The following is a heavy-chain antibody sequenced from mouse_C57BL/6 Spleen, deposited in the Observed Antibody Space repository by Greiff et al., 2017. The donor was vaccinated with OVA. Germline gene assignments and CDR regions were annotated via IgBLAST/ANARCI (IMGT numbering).Heavy chain of an antibody. V-gene: IGHV1-55*01. D-gene: IGHD1-1*01. CDR3: ARGTTVVADY. Sequence: QVQLKQPGAELVKPGDSVKMSCKASGYTFTSYWITWVKQRPGQGLEWIGDIYPGSGSTNYNEKFKSKATLTVDTSSSTAYMQLSSLTSEDSAVYYCARGTTVVADYWGQGTTLTVSS. J-gene: IGHJ2*01. CDR2: IYPGSGST. CDR1: GYTFTSYW.